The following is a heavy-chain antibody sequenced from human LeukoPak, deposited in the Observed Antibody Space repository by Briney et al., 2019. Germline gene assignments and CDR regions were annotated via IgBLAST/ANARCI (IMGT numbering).Heavy chain of an antibody. V-gene: IGHV4-38-2*02. CDR1: GYSISSGYY. J-gene: IGHJ3*02. D-gene: IGHD3-10*01. CDR3: ARAPYGSGSYRDAFDI. CDR2: IYHSGST. Sequence: PSETLSHTCTVSGYSISSGYYWGWIRQPPGKGLEWIGSIYHSGSTYYNPSLKSRVTISVDTSKNQFSLKLSSVTAADTAVYYCARAPYGSGSYRDAFDIWGQGTIVTVSS.